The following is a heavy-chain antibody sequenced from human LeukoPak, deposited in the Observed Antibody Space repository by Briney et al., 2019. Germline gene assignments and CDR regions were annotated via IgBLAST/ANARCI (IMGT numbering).Heavy chain of an antibody. CDR1: GGSISSSSYY. CDR2: IYYSGST. Sequence: SETLSLTCTVSGGSISSSSYYWGWIRQPPGKGLEWIGSIYYSGSTYYNTSLKSRVTISVDTSKNQFSLKLSSVTAADTAVYYCASLIRRLTGYYPYFDYWGQGTLVTVSS. J-gene: IGHJ4*02. V-gene: IGHV4-39*01. CDR3: ASLIRRLTGYYPYFDY. D-gene: IGHD3-9*01.